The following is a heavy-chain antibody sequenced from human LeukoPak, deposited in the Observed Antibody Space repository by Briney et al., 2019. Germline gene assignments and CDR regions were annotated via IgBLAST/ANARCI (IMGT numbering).Heavy chain of an antibody. CDR3: ARGRCSGGSCYTFDY. D-gene: IGHD2-15*01. Sequence: GGSLRLSCAASGFTFSSYDMHWVRQATGYGLEWVSAIGTAGGTYYPDSVKGRFTISRENAKNSLYLQMNSLRAGDTAVYYCARGRCSGGSCYTFDYWGQGTLVTVSS. V-gene: IGHV3-13*01. CDR2: IGTAGGT. CDR1: GFTFSSYD. J-gene: IGHJ4*02.